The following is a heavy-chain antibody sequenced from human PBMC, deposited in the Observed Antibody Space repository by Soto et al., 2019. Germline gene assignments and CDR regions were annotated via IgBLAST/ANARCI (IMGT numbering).Heavy chain of an antibody. CDR2: ITGSGDYT. CDR1: GFTFSNYA. CDR3: AKARYYDSTGYLYYFAY. J-gene: IGHJ4*02. Sequence: EVQLLESGGGLVQPGGSLRLSCAASGFTFSNYAMSWVRQAPGKGLEWVSSITGSGDYTYYADSVKGRFTISRDNSKNTLYLQMNSLRAEDTAVYYCAKARYYDSTGYLYYFAYWGQGTLVTVSS. V-gene: IGHV3-23*01. D-gene: IGHD3-22*01.